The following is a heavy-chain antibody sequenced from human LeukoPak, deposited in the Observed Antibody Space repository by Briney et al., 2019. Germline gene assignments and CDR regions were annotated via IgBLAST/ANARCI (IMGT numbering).Heavy chain of an antibody. V-gene: IGHV4-34*01. CDR2: INHSGST. CDR1: GGSFSGYY. Sequence: SETLSLTCAVYGGSFSGYYWSWIRQPPGKGLEWIGEINHSGSTNYNPSLKSRVTISVDTSKNQFSLKLSSVTAADTAVYYCARSLRYWSNNHFVNWFRPRGPGTPVHVLL. J-gene: IGHJ5*02. CDR3: ARSLRYWSNNHFVNWFRP. D-gene: IGHD2-2*01.